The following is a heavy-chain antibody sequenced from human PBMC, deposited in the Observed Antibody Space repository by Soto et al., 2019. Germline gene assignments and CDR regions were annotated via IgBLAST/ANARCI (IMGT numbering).Heavy chain of an antibody. J-gene: IGHJ4*02. CDR3: SQVGAFDY. V-gene: IGHV3-15*07. CDR2: IKSKSQGGTA. CDR1: GFTFSDHY. Sequence: SGGSLRLSCAASGFTFSDHYMNWVRQAPGKGLEWVGRIKSKSQGGTADYAAPVKGRFTISRDESENTLYLQMNSLKTEDTAVYYCSQVGAFDYWGQGTLVTVSS. D-gene: IGHD1-26*01.